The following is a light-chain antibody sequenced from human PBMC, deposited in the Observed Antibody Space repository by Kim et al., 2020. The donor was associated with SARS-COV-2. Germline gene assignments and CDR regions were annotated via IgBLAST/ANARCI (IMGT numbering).Light chain of an antibody. CDR1: SSCLGVYSY. V-gene: IGLV2-8*01. Sequence: DTDSYAGASSCLGVYSYISRYQHHPGKHTKLVISEVIERPSGVPDRLSGSRSGKTASLTVSVLQADSETEYFCSSYASSSTYVFGTGTKVTVL. J-gene: IGLJ1*01. CDR2: EVI. CDR3: SSYASSSTYV.